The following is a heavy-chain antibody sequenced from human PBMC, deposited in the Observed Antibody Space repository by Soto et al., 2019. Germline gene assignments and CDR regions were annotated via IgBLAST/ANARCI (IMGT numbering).Heavy chain of an antibody. CDR3: AKFLGFGESNYYYYYMDV. CDR1: GFTFSSYA. CDR2: ISGRGGST. D-gene: IGHD3-10*01. Sequence: EVQLLESGGGLVQPGGYLRLSCAASGFTFSSYAMSWVRQAPGKGLEWVSAISGRGGSTYYADSVKGRFTISRDNSKNTLYLQMNSLRAEDTPVYYCAKFLGFGESNYYYYYMDVWGKGTTVTVSS. J-gene: IGHJ6*03. V-gene: IGHV3-23*01.